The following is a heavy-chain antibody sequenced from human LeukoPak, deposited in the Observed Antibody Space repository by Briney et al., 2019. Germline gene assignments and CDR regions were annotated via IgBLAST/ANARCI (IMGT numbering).Heavy chain of an antibody. CDR2: ISAYNGNT. Sequence: ASVKVSCKASGYTFTNYGISWVRQAPGQGLEWMGWISAYNGNTNYAQKLQGRVTMTTDTSTSTAYMELRSLRSGDTAVYYCARDPCANGVCYFDFWGQGTLVTVSS. CDR1: GYTFTNYG. CDR3: ARDPCANGVCYFDF. V-gene: IGHV1-18*01. D-gene: IGHD2-8*01. J-gene: IGHJ4*02.